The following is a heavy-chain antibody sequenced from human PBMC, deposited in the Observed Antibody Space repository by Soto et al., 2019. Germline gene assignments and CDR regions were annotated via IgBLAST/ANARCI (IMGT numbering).Heavy chain of an antibody. J-gene: IGHJ6*02. CDR1: GFTFITYN. V-gene: IGHV3-21*01. CDR2: IIISSSYI. CDR3: ARVPQWCMHCLDV. D-gene: IGHD2-8*01. Sequence: GRFLRLSCAGFGFTFITYNMDWVRQAPGKGLEGVSSIIISSSYIYYADSVKCRFTISRDNARTSLSLHMHSMRVKDTAVFYCARVPQWCMHCLDVWGQGTTVTVSS.